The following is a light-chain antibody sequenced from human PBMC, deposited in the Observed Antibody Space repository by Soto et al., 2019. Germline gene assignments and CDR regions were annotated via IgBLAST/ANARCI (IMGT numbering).Light chain of an antibody. Sequence: EIVLTQSPATLSLSPRERATLSCRASQSVSSYLAWYQQKPGQAPRLLIYDASNRATGIPARFSGSGSGTDFTLTISSLEPEDFAVYYCQQYNNWPLTFGQGTKLEIK. CDR1: QSVSSY. CDR3: QQYNNWPLT. J-gene: IGKJ2*01. CDR2: DAS. V-gene: IGKV3-11*01.